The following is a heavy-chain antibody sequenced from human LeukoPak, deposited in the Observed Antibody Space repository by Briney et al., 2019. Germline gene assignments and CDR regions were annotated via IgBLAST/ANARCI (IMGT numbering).Heavy chain of an antibody. J-gene: IGHJ4*02. CDR3: ARSPSFGRFDY. CDR1: GFTVSSNY. D-gene: IGHD3-10*01. V-gene: IGHV3-66*02. Sequence: PGGSLRLSCAASGFTVSSNYMSWVRQAPGKGLEWVSFIYSGGSTYYADSVKGRFIISRDISKNTLYLQMNSLRAEDTAVYYCARSPSFGRFDYWGQGTLVTVSS. CDR2: IYSGGST.